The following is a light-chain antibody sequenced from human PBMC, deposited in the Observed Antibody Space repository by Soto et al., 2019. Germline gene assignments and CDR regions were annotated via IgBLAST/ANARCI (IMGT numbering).Light chain of an antibody. J-gene: IGLJ1*01. Sequence: QAVVTQEPSLTVSPGGPVTLTCGSSTGAVTSGHYPYWFQQKPGQAPRTLIYDTSNKHSWTPARFSGSLLGGKAALTLSGAQPEDEAEYYCLLSYSGARGVFGTGTKLTVL. CDR1: TGAVTSGHY. CDR2: DTS. CDR3: LLSYSGARGV. V-gene: IGLV7-46*01.